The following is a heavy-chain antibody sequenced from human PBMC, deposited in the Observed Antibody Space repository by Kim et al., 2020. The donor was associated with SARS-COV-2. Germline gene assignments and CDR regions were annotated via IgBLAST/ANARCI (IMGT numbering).Heavy chain of an antibody. Sequence: GGSLRLSCAASGFTLSSHVMHWVRQAPGKGLEWGALISYEGSTQKYTDSVKGRFTVSRDNSKNTLFLQMNSLRPEDTAVYYCARDLVGDTDLGSWGQGTLVTVSS. CDR1: GFTLSSHV. CDR2: ISYEGSTQ. CDR3: ARDLVGDTDLGS. J-gene: IGHJ5*02. D-gene: IGHD1-26*01. V-gene: IGHV3-30*03.